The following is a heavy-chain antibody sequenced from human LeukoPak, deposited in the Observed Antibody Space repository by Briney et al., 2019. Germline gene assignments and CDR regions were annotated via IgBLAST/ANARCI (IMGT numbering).Heavy chain of an antibody. D-gene: IGHD2-8*02. J-gene: IGHJ4*02. Sequence: GGSLRLSCAASGFTFSSYGMHWVRQAPGKGLEWVAVIWYDGSNKYYADSVKGRFTISRDNSKNTLYLQMNSLRAEDTAVYYCARYHCPAGVCDGFDYWGLGTLVTVST. CDR3: ARYHCPAGVCDGFDY. CDR2: IWYDGSNK. V-gene: IGHV3-33*01. CDR1: GFTFSSYG.